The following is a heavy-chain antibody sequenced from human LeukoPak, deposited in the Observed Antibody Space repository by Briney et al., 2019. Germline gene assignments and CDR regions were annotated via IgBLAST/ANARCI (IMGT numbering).Heavy chain of an antibody. CDR3: ARDRAFFT. J-gene: IGHJ4*02. Sequence: GGSLRLSCAASGFTFSSSWMHWVRQAPEKGLVWVSRINADGSITSHVDSVKDRFTISRDNAKSTLYLQMNSLRAEDTAVYYCARDRAFFTWGQGTLVTVSS. D-gene: IGHD3-10*01. CDR1: GFTFSSSW. CDR2: INADGSIT. V-gene: IGHV3-74*01.